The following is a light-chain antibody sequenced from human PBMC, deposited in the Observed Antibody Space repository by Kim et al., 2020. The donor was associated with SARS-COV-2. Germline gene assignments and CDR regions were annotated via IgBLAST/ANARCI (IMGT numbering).Light chain of an antibody. Sequence: VSPVQTASATFTGDKLGDKYSCWYQQKPGQSPVLVIYQDSRRPSGNPERFSGANSGNTATLTISGTQAMDVADYYCQAWDSSTAVFGGGTQLTVL. CDR2: QDS. CDR3: QAWDSSTAV. J-gene: IGLJ3*02. CDR1: KLGDKY. V-gene: IGLV3-1*01.